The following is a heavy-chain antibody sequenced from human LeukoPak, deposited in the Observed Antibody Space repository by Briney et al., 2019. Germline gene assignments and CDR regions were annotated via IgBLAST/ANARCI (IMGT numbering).Heavy chain of an antibody. CDR1: GFTFSSYA. Sequence: GGSLRLSCTASGFTFSSYAMSWVRQAPGKGLEWVAVISYDGSNKYYADSVKGRFTISRDNSKNTLYLQMNSLRAEDTAVYYCARDPRYSSGWYSGLDYWGQGTLVTVSS. J-gene: IGHJ4*02. V-gene: IGHV3-30-3*01. D-gene: IGHD6-19*01. CDR3: ARDPRYSSGWYSGLDY. CDR2: ISYDGSNK.